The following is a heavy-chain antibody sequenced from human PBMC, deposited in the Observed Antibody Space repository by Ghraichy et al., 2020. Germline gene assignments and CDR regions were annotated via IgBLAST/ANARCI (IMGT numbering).Heavy chain of an antibody. CDR3: ARNPPRHFGLRAVGLDV. Sequence: SETLSLTCAVSGGSISSTNWWSWVRQPPGKGLEWIGEIYHSGSTNYNPSLKSRVTISVDKSKNQFSLKLSSVTAADTAVYYCARNPPRHFGLRAVGLDVWGQGTTVTVSS. D-gene: IGHD3-10*01. J-gene: IGHJ6*02. CDR1: GGSISSTNW. CDR2: IYHSGST. V-gene: IGHV4-4*02.